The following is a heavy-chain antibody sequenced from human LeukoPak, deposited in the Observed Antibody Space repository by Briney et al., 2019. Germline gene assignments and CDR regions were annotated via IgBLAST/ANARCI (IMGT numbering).Heavy chain of an antibody. CDR1: GGSISSSRDY. D-gene: IGHD1-26*01. J-gene: IGHJ5*02. CDR2: IYYSAST. Sequence: SETLSLTCIVSGGSISSSRDYWAWIRQPPGKGLEWIANIYYSASTYSSPHHKSRVIISVDTSKNQFSLKRSSVTAVDTAVYYCANLSSPGWFDPWGQGTLVTVSS. V-gene: IGHV4-39*01. CDR3: ANLSSPGWFDP.